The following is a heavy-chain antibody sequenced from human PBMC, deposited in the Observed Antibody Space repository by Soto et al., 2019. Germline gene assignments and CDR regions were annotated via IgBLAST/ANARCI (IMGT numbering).Heavy chain of an antibody. CDR3: ARVSGSYSPFDY. V-gene: IGHV1-46*01. D-gene: IGHD1-26*01. CDR1: GYTFTNYF. J-gene: IGHJ4*02. CDR2: INPGGGST. Sequence: ASVKVSCKASGYTFTNYFIHWVRQAPGQGLEWMGIINPGGGSTSYAQKFQGRVTMTWDTSTSTVYMDLSSLRSEDTAVYYCARVSGSYSPFDYWGQGTLVTVSS.